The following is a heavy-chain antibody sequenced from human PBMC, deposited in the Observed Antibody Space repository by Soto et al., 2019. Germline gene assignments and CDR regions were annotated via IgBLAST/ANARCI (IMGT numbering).Heavy chain of an antibody. CDR2: ISGSGGST. J-gene: IGHJ4*02. Sequence: EVQLLESGGGLVQPGGSLRLSCAASGFTFSSYAMSWVRQAPGKGLEWVSVISGSGGSTYYADSVRGRFTISRDNSKNTLYLQMNSLRAEDTAVYYCAKGMGDVSGNYGGTLDYWGQGTLVTVSS. V-gene: IGHV3-23*01. D-gene: IGHD1-26*01. CDR1: GFTFSSYA. CDR3: AKGMGDVSGNYGGTLDY.